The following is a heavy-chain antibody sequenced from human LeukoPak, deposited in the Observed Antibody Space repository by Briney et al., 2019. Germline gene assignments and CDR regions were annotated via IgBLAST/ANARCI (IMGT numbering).Heavy chain of an antibody. J-gene: IGHJ4*02. Sequence: PSETLSLTCAVYGRSFSGYFWNWIRQPPGKGLEWIGEINHSGSTYHNPSLKSRVTISVDTSKNQVSLKLTSVTAADTAVYYCARSGDCSSTSCSIDYWGQGTLVTVSS. CDR3: ARSGDCSSTSCSIDY. CDR2: INHSGST. V-gene: IGHV4-34*01. CDR1: GRSFSGYF. D-gene: IGHD2-2*01.